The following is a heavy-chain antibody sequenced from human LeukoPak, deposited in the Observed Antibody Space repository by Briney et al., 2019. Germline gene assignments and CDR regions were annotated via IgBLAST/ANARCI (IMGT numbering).Heavy chain of an antibody. D-gene: IGHD2-8*02. CDR1: GGSISSYY. Sequence: SETLSLTCTVSGGSISSYYWSWIRQPPGKGLEWIGYIYYSGSTNYNPSLRSRVTISVDTSKNQFSLKLSSVTAADTAVYYCARWVQVARYYYMDVWGKGTTVTVSS. J-gene: IGHJ6*03. CDR2: IYYSGST. CDR3: ARWVQVARYYYMDV. V-gene: IGHV4-59*01.